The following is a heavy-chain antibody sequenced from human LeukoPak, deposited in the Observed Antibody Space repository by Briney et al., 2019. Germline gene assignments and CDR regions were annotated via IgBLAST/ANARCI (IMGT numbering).Heavy chain of an antibody. CDR2: IYSGGST. D-gene: IGHD2-21*02. CDR1: GFTVSSND. J-gene: IGHJ6*03. Sequence: PGGSLRLSCAASGFTVSSNDMSWVRQAPGKGLEWVSVIYSGGSTYYADSVKGRFAISRDNSKNTLYLQMNSLRAEDPTTYYCTRGLPIHYYNMDVWGKGTTVTVSS. V-gene: IGHV3-53*01. CDR3: TRGLPIHYYNMDV.